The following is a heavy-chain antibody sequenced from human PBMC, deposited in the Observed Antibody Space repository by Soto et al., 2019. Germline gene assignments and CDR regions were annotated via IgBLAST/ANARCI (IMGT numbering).Heavy chain of an antibody. CDR2: IYYSGST. V-gene: IGHV4-31*03. Sequence: SETLSLTCTVSGGSISSGGYYWSWIRQHPGKGLEWIGYIYYSGSTYYNPSLKSRVTISVDTSKNQFSLKLSSVTAADTAVYFCARHETLHGDYWGQGTLVTVSS. J-gene: IGHJ4*02. CDR3: ARHETLHGDY. CDR1: GGSISSGGYY.